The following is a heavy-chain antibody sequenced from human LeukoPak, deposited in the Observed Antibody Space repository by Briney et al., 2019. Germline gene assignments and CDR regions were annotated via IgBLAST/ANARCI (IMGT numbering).Heavy chain of an antibody. D-gene: IGHD3-3*01. Sequence: GGSLRLSCAASGFTFSSYSMNWVRQAPGKGLEGGSSISSSSSYIYYADSVKGRFTISRDNAKNSLYLPLHRLRAEDTAVYYCARVFTIFGLPYYFDYWGQGTLVTVSS. CDR3: ARVFTIFGLPYYFDY. V-gene: IGHV3-21*01. J-gene: IGHJ4*02. CDR2: ISSSSSYI. CDR1: GFTFSSYS.